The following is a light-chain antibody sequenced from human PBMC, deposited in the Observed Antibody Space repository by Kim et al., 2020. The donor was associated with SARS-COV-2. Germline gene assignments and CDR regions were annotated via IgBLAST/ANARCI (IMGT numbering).Light chain of an antibody. J-gene: IGLJ3*02. CDR3: QSYDSTNRV. CDR1: SGSIALNY. CDR2: KDN. V-gene: IGLV6-57*02. Sequence: GKTVTISCTGSSGSIALNYVQWYQQRPGSAPTTVIYKDNQRPSGVPDRFSGSIDSSSNSASLTISGLKTEDEADYYCQSYDSTNRVFGGGTQLTVL.